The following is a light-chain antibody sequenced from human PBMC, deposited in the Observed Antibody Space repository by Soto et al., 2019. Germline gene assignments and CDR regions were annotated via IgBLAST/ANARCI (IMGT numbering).Light chain of an antibody. CDR2: NTN. Sequence: QSVLTQPPSASGTPGQRVTISCSGSSSNIGSKPVNWYQQLPEAAPKLLIHNTNQRPSGVPDRFSGSKSGTSASLAISGLQSDDEAHYYCAAWDDSLNGLVFGGGTKLTVL. V-gene: IGLV1-44*01. CDR1: SSNIGSKP. CDR3: AAWDDSLNGLV. J-gene: IGLJ2*01.